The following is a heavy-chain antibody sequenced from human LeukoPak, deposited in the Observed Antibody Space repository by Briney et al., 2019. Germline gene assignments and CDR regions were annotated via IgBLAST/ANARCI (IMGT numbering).Heavy chain of an antibody. CDR1: GFSISTYW. Sequence: GGPLRLSCVASGFSISTYWMHWVRQAPGKGLVWVSRINPYGSSTNYADSVKGRFTISRDSARNTVYLQMNSLRADDTAVYYCARGNSGSSGLWDSWGQGTLVTVSS. V-gene: IGHV3-74*01. D-gene: IGHD1-26*01. CDR2: INPYGSST. CDR3: ARGNSGSSGLWDS. J-gene: IGHJ4*02.